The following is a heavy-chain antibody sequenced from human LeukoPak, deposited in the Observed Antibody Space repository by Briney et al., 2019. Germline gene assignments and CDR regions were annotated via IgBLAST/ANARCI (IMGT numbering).Heavy chain of an antibody. Sequence: GKSLKISCKGSGYSFTNYWIGWVRQMPGKGLEWMGIIDPRDSDTRYSPSFQGQVTISADKSIRTAYLQWSNLKASDTAMYYCARRLYNGSGSYYDYWGQGILVTVSS. CDR3: ARRLYNGSGSYYDY. V-gene: IGHV5-51*01. CDR2: IDPRDSDT. D-gene: IGHD3-10*01. CDR1: GYSFTNYW. J-gene: IGHJ4*02.